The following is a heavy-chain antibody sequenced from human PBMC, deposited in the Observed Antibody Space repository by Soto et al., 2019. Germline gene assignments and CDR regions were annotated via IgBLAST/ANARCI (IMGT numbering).Heavy chain of an antibody. CDR2: IIPVIGAP. CDR3: AGSRSGSYSYLCDY. CDR1: GGTFRTNT. J-gene: IGHJ4*02. V-gene: IGHV1-69*01. D-gene: IGHD3-10*01. Sequence: QVQLVQSGPEVKKPGSSVRVSCKASGGTFRTNTISWVRQAPGHGLEWMGGIIPVIGAPNYAQKFQGRVTITADESPTTAYKELSSLTSEDTGVVYCAGSRSGSYSYLCDYWGQGTLVTVS.